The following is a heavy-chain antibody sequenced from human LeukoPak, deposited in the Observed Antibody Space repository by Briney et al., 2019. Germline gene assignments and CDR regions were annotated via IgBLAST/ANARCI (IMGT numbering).Heavy chain of an antibody. Sequence: PLKVSSKPALATVSPSAISGGRRSPGHGLEWRGRIIPIFGIANYAHKCHGRVTISTDNSTSTASMELSSLRCEDTAVYYCARDCGNGGSCCLWYYGMDVWGQGTTVTVSS. CDR2: IIPIFGIA. J-gene: IGHJ6*02. V-gene: IGHV1-69*04. CDR3: ARDCGNGGSCCLWYYGMDV. D-gene: IGHD2-15*01. CDR1: LATVSPSA.